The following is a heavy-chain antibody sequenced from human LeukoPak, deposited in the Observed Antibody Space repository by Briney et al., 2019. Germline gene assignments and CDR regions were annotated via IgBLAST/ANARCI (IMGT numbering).Heavy chain of an antibody. V-gene: IGHV1-2*02. CDR3: ATSVIPKGRGPLHFDY. D-gene: IGHD2-21*01. J-gene: IGHJ4*02. CDR2: INPNSGGT. CDR1: GYTFTGYY. Sequence: ASVKVSCKASGYTFTGYYMHWVRQAPGQGLEWMGWINPNSGGTNYAQKFQGRVTMTRDTSISTAYMELSSLRSEDTAVYYCATSVIPKGRGPLHFDYWGQGTLVTVSS.